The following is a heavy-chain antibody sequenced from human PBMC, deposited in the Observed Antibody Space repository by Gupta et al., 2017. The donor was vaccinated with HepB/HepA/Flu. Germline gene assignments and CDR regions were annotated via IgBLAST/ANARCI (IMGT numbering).Heavy chain of an antibody. V-gene: IGHV1-69*06. D-gene: IGHD2/OR15-2a*01. CDR3: AKNTAEGVFVG. Sequence: QVQLMQSGAEVKKPGSSVKVSCKASGDTFSNYALNWVRQAPGQGLEWTARIIPMLGTEIYAQKFQGRVTINADRSNSTAYMDLSSLRSEDADVYYGAKNTAEGVFVGGGHRTTV. J-gene: IGHJ6*01. CDR2: IIPMLGTE. CDR1: GDTFSNYA.